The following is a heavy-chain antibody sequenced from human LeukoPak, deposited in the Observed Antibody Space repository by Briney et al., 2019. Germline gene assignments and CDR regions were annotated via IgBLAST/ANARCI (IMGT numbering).Heavy chain of an antibody. Sequence: GGSLRLSCAASGFTFSDSAIHWVRQASGKGLEWVGRIRSKANSYATTYAASVKGRFTISRDDSKNTAYLQMNSLKTEDTAVYYCTPQDCSRTSCYGYWGQGTLVTVSS. D-gene: IGHD2-2*01. CDR1: GFTFSDSA. V-gene: IGHV3-73*01. CDR2: IRSKANSYAT. CDR3: TPQDCSRTSCYGY. J-gene: IGHJ4*02.